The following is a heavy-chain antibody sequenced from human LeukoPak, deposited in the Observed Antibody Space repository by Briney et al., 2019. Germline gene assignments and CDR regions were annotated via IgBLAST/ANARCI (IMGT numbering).Heavy chain of an antibody. J-gene: IGHJ4*02. Sequence: SETLSLTCTVSGGSISSYYWSWIRQPPGKGLEWIGYIYYSGSTNYNPSLKSRVTISVDTSKNQFSLKLSSVTAADTAVYYCARNHPAARTLDYWAREPWSPSPQ. CDR3: ARNHPAARTLDY. D-gene: IGHD6-13*01. V-gene: IGHV4-59*01. CDR1: GGSISSYY. CDR2: IYYSGST.